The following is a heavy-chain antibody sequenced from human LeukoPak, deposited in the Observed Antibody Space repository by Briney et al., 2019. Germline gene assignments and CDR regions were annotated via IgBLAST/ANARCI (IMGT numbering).Heavy chain of an antibody. CDR2: ISGRDGST. CDR1: GFTFSTYA. D-gene: IGHD1-26*01. Sequence: GGSLRLSCAASGFTFSTYAMSWVRQAPGKGLEWVSGISGRDGSTYYADSVKGRFTISRDNSKNTLYLQMISLRAEDTAVYYCAKEVGETYSYYMDVWGKGTTVTVSS. CDR3: AKEVGETYSYYMDV. J-gene: IGHJ6*03. V-gene: IGHV3-23*01.